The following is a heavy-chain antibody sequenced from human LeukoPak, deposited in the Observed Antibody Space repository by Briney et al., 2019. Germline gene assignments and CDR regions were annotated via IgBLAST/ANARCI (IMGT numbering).Heavy chain of an antibody. D-gene: IGHD6-19*01. CDR1: GYSFTGYY. CDR3: ARTADDSSGWYYFDY. J-gene: IGHJ4*02. Sequence: ASVKVSCKASGYSFTGYYMHWVRQAPGQGLEWMGWINPNSGGTNYAQKFQGRVTMTRDTSISTAYMELSRLRSDDTAVYYCARTADDSSGWYYFDYWGQGTLVTVSS. V-gene: IGHV1-2*02. CDR2: INPNSGGT.